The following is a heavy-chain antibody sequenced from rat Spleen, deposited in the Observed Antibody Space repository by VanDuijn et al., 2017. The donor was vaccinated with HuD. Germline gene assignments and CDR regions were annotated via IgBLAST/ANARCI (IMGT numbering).Heavy chain of an antibody. CDR2: ITNTGGSI. V-gene: IGHV5-31*01. Sequence: EVQLVESGGGLVQPGRSLKLSCVASGFTFNNYWMTWIRQAPGKGLEWVASITNTGGSIYYPESVKGRFTISRDIAKSTLYLQMDSLGSEDTATYYCARGGVGTTSLDYWGQGVMVTVSS. J-gene: IGHJ2*01. CDR1: GFTFNNYW. D-gene: IGHD1-10*01. CDR3: ARGGVGTTSLDY.